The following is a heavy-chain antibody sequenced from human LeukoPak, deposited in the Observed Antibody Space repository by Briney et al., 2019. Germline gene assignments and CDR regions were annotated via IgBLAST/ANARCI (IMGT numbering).Heavy chain of an antibody. Sequence: SETLSLTCAVYGGSFRGYYWSWIRQPPGKGLEWVGEINNRGSTNYNLCLKRRVTIEIDTSKNQFSMKRSTVTAADTDVYYCARGQGVSSWYRYWGQGTLVTVSS. CDR3: ARGQGVSSWYRY. D-gene: IGHD6-13*01. V-gene: IGHV4-34*01. CDR1: GGSFRGYY. CDR2: INNRGST. J-gene: IGHJ4*02.